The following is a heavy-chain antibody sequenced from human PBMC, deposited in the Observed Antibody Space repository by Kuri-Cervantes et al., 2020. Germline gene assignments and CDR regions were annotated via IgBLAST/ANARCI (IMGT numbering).Heavy chain of an antibody. CDR1: GFTFSDYY. D-gene: IGHD3-10*01. Sequence: GESLKISCAASGFTFSDYYMSWIRQAPGKGLEWVSYISSSGSTIYYADSVKGRFTISRDNAKNTLYLQMNSLRAEDTAVYYCARTALLWFGELLERRTDASDIWGQGTMVTVSS. V-gene: IGHV3-11*01. J-gene: IGHJ3*02. CDR3: ARTALLWFGELLERRTDASDI. CDR2: ISSSGSTI.